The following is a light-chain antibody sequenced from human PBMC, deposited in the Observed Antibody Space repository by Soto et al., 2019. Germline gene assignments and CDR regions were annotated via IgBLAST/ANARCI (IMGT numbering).Light chain of an antibody. J-gene: IGKJ2*01. Sequence: EIVLTQSPGTLSLSPGERATLSCRASQSVSSSYLAWYQQKPVQAPRLLIYGASSRATGIPARFSGSGSGTDFTLTISRLEPEDFAVYYCQQYGSSPETFGQGTKLESK. CDR2: GAS. CDR1: QSVSSSY. V-gene: IGKV3-20*01. CDR3: QQYGSSPET.